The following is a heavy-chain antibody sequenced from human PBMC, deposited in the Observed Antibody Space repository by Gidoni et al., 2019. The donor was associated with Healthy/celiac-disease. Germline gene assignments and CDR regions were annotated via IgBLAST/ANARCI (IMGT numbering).Heavy chain of an antibody. D-gene: IGHD3-10*01. CDR2: IYYSGST. CDR1: GGSISSGGYY. Sequence: QVQLQESGPGLVKPSQTLSLTCTVSGGSISSGGYYWSWIRQHPGKGLEWIGYIYYSGSTYYNPSLKSRVTISVDTSKNQFSLKLSSVTAADTAVYYCARDRSITMVRGVRDYGMDVWGQGTTVTVSS. CDR3: ARDRSITMVRGVRDYGMDV. J-gene: IGHJ6*02. V-gene: IGHV4-31*03.